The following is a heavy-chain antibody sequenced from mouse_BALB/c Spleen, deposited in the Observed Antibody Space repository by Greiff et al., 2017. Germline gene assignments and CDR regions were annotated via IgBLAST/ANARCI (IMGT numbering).Heavy chain of an antibody. CDR3: ARQLGRAWFAY. V-gene: IGHV14-3*02. CDR2: IDPANGNT. CDR1: GFNIKDTY. D-gene: IGHD4-1*02. Sequence: VQLQQSGAELVKPGASVKLSCTASGFNIKDTYMHWVKQRPEQGLEWIGRIDPANGNTKYDPKFQGKATITADTSSNTAYLQLSSLTSEDTAVYYCARQLGRAWFAYWGQGTLVTVSA. J-gene: IGHJ3*01.